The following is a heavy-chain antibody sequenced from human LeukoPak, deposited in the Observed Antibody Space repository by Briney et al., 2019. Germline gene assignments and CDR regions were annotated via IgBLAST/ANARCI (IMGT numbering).Heavy chain of an antibody. CDR2: IRSKAFGGTP. D-gene: IGHD4-17*01. J-gene: IGHJ4*02. Sequence: HSGRSLRLSCSASGFTFDDYAVSWFRQAPGKGLEWVGFIRSKAFGGTPEYAASVRGRFTISRDDSKSIAYLQMNSLKTEDTAVCYCTRNTVTVHFDYWSQGTLVTVSS. V-gene: IGHV3-49*03. CDR1: GFTFDDYA. CDR3: TRNTVTVHFDY.